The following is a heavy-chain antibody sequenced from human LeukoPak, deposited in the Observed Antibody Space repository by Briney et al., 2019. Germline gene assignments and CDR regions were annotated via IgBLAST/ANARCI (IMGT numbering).Heavy chain of an antibody. V-gene: IGHV4-59*01. J-gene: IGHJ6*03. D-gene: IGHD6-19*01. CDR3: ARASIAVAGPYYYYYMDV. CDR2: IYYSGST. CDR1: GGSISSYY. Sequence: SETLSLTCTVSGGSISSYYWSWIRQPPGKGLEWIGYIYYSGSTNYNPSLKSRVTISVDTSKNQFSLKLSSVTAADTAVYYCARASIAVAGPYYYYYMDVWGKGTTVTISS.